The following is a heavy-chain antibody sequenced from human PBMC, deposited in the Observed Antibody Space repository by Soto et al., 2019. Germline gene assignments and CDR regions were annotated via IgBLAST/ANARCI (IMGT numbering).Heavy chain of an antibody. CDR3: TRGAWTITAGSHFDH. D-gene: IGHD3-16*01. V-gene: IGHV3-30-3*01. Sequence: QVQLVESGGGVVQPGGSLRLSCAASGFPFRGYAMHWVRQGPGKALEWVAVMSHEGITIDYADSVKGRFTISRDNSKNTLFLEMSSLRAEDTAVYYCTRGAWTITAGSHFDHWGQGTLVTVSS. CDR2: MSHEGITI. J-gene: IGHJ4*02. CDR1: GFPFRGYA.